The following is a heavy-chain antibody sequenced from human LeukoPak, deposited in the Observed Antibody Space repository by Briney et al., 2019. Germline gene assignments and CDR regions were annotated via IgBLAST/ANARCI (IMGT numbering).Heavy chain of an antibody. Sequence: ASVKVSCKASGYTFTSYAMHWVRQAPGQRLEWMGWINAGNGNTKYSQKFQGRVTITRDTSASTAYMELSSLRSEDTAVYYCACDDQMATTHRYDYWGQGTLVTVSS. CDR3: ACDDQMATTHRYDY. J-gene: IGHJ4*02. CDR2: INAGNGNT. CDR1: GYTFTSYA. D-gene: IGHD5-24*01. V-gene: IGHV1-3*01.